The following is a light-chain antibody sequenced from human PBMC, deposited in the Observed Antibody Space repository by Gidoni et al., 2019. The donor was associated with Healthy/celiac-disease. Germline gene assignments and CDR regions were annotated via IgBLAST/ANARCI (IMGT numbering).Light chain of an antibody. CDR1: QSISSW. V-gene: IGKV1-5*01. CDR2: DVS. CDR3: QKYNSYSQYT. J-gene: IGKJ2*01. Sequence: DIQMTQSPSTLSASVGDRVTITCRASQSISSWLAWYQPKPGKAPKLLIYDVSSLESGVPSRFSGSGSGTEFTLTIISLQPDDFATYYCQKYNSYSQYTFGQGTKLEIK.